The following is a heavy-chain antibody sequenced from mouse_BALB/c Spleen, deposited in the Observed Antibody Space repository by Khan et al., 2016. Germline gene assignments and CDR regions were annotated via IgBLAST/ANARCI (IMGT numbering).Heavy chain of an antibody. V-gene: IGHV1-80*01. Sequence: QVQLQQSGAELVRPGSSVKISCKASGYAFSIYWMNWVKQRPGQGLEWIGQIYPGDGDTDYNGKFKDKATLTAEKSSSTAYMQLSRLTSEDSAVYFCARSGYGYDYWGQGTTLTVSS. CDR3: ARSGYGYDY. CDR1: GYAFSIYW. D-gene: IGHD2-2*01. CDR2: IYPGDGDT. J-gene: IGHJ2*01.